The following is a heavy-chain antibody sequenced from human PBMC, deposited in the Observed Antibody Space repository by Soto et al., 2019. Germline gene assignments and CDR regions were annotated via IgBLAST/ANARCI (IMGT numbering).Heavy chain of an antibody. Sequence: GESLKISCKGSGYSFTSYWIGCVRQMPGKGLEWMGIIYPGDSDTRYSPSFKGQVTISADKSISTAYLQWSSLKASDTAMHYCARQEQKLDLNWFEPWGQGTMVTVSS. CDR2: IYPGDSDT. V-gene: IGHV5-51*01. D-gene: IGHD6-13*01. CDR3: ARQEQKLDLNWFEP. CDR1: GYSFTSYW. J-gene: IGHJ5*02.